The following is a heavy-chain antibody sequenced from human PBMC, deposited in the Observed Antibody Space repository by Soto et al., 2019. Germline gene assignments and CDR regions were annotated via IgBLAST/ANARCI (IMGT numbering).Heavy chain of an antibody. CDR2: IVVGSGNT. J-gene: IGHJ3*02. Sequence: QMQLVQSGPEVKKPGTSVKVSCKASGFTFTSSAVQWVRQARGHRLEWIGWIVVGSGNTNYAQKFQERVTITRDMSTSTAYMEMSSLRSEDTAVYYCAARSGWYDAFDIWGQGTMVTVSS. D-gene: IGHD6-19*01. V-gene: IGHV1-58*01. CDR3: AARSGWYDAFDI. CDR1: GFTFTSSA.